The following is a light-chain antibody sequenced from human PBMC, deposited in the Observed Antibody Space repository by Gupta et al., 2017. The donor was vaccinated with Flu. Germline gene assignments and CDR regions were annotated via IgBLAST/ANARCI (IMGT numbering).Light chain of an antibody. J-gene: IGLJ3*02. CDR3: CAYAGSQRV. V-gene: IGLV2-23*01. CDR1: SSDVGSYNL. CDR2: EGS. Sequence: QSALTQPASVSGSPGQSITISCTGTSSDVGSYNLVSRYQQHPGKAPKLMIYEGSKRTAGVSNRFSGSKSGNTASLTISGLQAEDEDDYYCCAYAGSQRVFGGGTKLTVL.